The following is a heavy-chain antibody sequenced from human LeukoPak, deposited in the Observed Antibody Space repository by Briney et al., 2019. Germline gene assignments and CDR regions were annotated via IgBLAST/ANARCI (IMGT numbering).Heavy chain of an antibody. D-gene: IGHD3-3*01. CDR1: GGTFSSYA. V-gene: IGHV1-69*13. CDR3: ARKLRETTIFGVVVYYGMEV. CDR2: IIPIFGTA. J-gene: IGHJ6*02. Sequence: WASVKVSCKASGGTFSSYAISWVRQAPGQGLEWMGGIIPIFGTANYAQKFQGRVTITADESTSTAYMELSSLRSEDTAVYYCARKLRETTIFGVVVYYGMEVWGQGTTVTVSS.